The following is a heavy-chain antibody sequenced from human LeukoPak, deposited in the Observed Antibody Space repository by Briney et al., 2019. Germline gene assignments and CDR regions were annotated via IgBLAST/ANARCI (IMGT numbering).Heavy chain of an antibody. CDR2: ISAYNGNT. V-gene: IGHV1-18*01. J-gene: IGHJ4*02. CDR1: GYTFTSYG. CDR3: ARDHDGGRWLVPFRRDFDY. Sequence: GASVKVSCKASGYTFTSYGISWVRQAPGQGLEWMGWISAYNGNTNYAQKLQGRVTMTTDTSTSTAYMELRSLRSDDTAVYYCARDHDGGRWLVPFRRDFDYWGQGTLVTVSS. D-gene: IGHD6-19*01.